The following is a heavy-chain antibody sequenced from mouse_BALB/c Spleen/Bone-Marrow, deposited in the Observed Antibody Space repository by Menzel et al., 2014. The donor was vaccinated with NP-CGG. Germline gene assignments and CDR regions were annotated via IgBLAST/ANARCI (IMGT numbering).Heavy chain of an antibody. CDR3: VSHYDYGPCFAY. J-gene: IGHJ3*01. D-gene: IGHD2-4*01. CDR2: ISNGGIYT. CDR1: GFTFSTYG. Sequence: DVHLVESVGDLVKPGGSLKLSCAASGFTFSTYGMSWVRRTPGKRLEWVAAISNGGIYTYYPDTVKGRFTISRDNAKNTLYLQMSSLKSEDTAMYYCVSHYDYGPCFAYWGQGTLVTVSA. V-gene: IGHV5-6*01.